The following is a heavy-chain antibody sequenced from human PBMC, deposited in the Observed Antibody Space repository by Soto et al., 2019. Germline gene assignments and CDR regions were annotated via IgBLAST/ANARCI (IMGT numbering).Heavy chain of an antibody. J-gene: IGHJ4*02. D-gene: IGHD5-12*01. Sequence: SETLSLTCTGSGGSISSYYWSWIRQPPGTGLEWIGYIYYSGSTNYNPSLKSRVTISVDTSKNQFSLKLSSVTAADTAVYYCARALSGYEFFFDYWGKGXLVTVSS. V-gene: IGHV4-59*01. CDR2: IYYSGST. CDR1: GGSISSYY. CDR3: ARALSGYEFFFDY.